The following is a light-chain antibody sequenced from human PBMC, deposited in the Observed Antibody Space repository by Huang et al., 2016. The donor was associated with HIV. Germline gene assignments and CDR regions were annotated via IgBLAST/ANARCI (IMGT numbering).Light chain of an antibody. CDR1: RCVSSH. J-gene: IGKJ4*01. Sequence: EIVMTQSPATLSVSPGKRVTLSCRASRCVSSHLAWYQQKPGQAPRLLIYGASTRAPDIPARFRGSGSGTEFTLTITSLQSEDFAVYYCQQYNNWPPLTFGGGTKVEIK. CDR3: QQYNNWPPLT. V-gene: IGKV3-15*01. CDR2: GAS.